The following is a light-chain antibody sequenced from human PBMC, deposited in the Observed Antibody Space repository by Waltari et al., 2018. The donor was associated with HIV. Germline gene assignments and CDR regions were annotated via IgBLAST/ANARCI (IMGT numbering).Light chain of an antibody. CDR1: SSDVGGYKY. CDR3: CSYAGSYTWV. Sequence: QSALTQSRSVSGSPGQSVTISVTGTSSDVGGYKYVSWYQQHPGKVPKLMSYDVNKRPSGVPDRFAGSKSANTSSLTISGLQAEDEADYYCCSYAGSYTWVFGGGTKLTVL. V-gene: IGLV2-11*01. J-gene: IGLJ3*02. CDR2: DVN.